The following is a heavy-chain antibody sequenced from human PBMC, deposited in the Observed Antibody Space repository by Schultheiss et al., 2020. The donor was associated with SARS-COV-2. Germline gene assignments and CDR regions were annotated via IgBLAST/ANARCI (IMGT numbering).Heavy chain of an antibody. D-gene: IGHD4-17*01. CDR1: GYTFTSYW. CDR3: ARVCGDYGRRYTLDY. V-gene: IGHV5-51*01. Sequence: GESLKISCKASGYTFTSYWIGWVRQMPGKGLEWMGFIYPGYSDTRYSPSFQGQVTISADKSISTAYLQWSSLKASDTAMYYCARVCGDYGRRYTLDYWGQGTLVTVSS. J-gene: IGHJ4*02. CDR2: IYPGYSDT.